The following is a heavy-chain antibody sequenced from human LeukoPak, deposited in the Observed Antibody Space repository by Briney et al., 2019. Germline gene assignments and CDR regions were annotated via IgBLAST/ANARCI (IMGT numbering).Heavy chain of an antibody. CDR2: INRSGST. CDR3: ARGRGYCSGGSCQASYFDY. J-gene: IGHJ4*02. CDR1: GGSFSGYY. Sequence: SETLSLTCAVYGGSFSGYYWSWIRQPPGKGLEWIGEINRSGSTNYNPSLKSRVTISVDTSKNQFSLKLSSVTAADTAVYYCARGRGYCSGGSCQASYFDYWGQGTLVTVSS. V-gene: IGHV4-34*01. D-gene: IGHD2-15*01.